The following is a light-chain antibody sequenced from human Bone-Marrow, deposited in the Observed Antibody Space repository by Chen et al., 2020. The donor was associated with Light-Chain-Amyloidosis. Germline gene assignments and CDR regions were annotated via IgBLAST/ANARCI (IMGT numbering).Light chain of an antibody. CDR1: QTISSNY. J-gene: IGKJ4*01. CDR3: QQYGTSPLT. Sequence: EMVLTQSPGTLSLSPGEGANLSCRASQTISSNYLTWYQQTFGQAPRLLIYGSSSRATGIPDRFTGSGSGTDFTLTINRLEPEDFAMYYCQQYGTSPLTFGGGTKVEIK. V-gene: IGKV3-20*01. CDR2: GSS.